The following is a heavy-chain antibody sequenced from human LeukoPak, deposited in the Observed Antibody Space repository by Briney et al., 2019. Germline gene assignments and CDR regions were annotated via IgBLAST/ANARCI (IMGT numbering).Heavy chain of an antibody. CDR1: GGTFSSYT. Sequence: SVKVSCKASGGTFSSYTISWERQAPGQGLEWMGRIIPILGIANYAQKFRGTVTITADKSTSTAYMELSSLRYKDTAVYYCARVWEDCYNNRNYAFDIWGQGTMVTVSS. D-gene: IGHD5-24*01. V-gene: IGHV1-69*02. CDR3: ARVWEDCYNNRNYAFDI. J-gene: IGHJ3*02. CDR2: IIPILGIA.